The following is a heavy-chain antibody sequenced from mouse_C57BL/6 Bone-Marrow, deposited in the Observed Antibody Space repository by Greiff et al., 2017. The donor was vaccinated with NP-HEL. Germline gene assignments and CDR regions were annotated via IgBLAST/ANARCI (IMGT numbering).Heavy chain of an antibody. V-gene: IGHV1-50*01. CDR3: ARDDYDDYFDY. D-gene: IGHD2-4*01. CDR2: IDPSDSYT. J-gene: IGHJ2*01. Sequence: QVQLQQPAAELVKPGASVKLSCKASGYTFTSYWMQWVKQRPGQGLEWIGEIDPSDSYTNYNQKFKGKATLTVDTSSSTAYMQLSSLTSEDSAVYYCARDDYDDYFDYWGQGTTLTVSS. CDR1: GYTFTSYW.